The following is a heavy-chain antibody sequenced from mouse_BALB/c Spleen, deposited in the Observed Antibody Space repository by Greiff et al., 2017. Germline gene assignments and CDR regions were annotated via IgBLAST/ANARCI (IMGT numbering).Heavy chain of an antibody. CDR3: ARDLDGSWCAY. Sequence: VQLVESGPGLVAPSQSLSITCTVSGFSLTSYGVHWVRQPQGKGLEWLGVLWAGGGTNYNSALMSRLSISKDNAKSQVFLKMNSLQTDDTAMYYCARDLDGSWCAYWGQGTLVTVSA. D-gene: IGHD1-1*02. CDR2: LWAGGGT. V-gene: IGHV2-9*02. J-gene: IGHJ3*01. CDR1: GFSLTSYG.